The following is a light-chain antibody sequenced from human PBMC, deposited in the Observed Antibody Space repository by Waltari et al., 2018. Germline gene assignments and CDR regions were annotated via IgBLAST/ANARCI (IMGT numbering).Light chain of an antibody. CDR2: KAN. CDR1: SGSLSSTSY. J-gene: IGLJ3*02. CDR3: LLYMGSGIWV. V-gene: IGLV8-61*01. Sequence: QTVVTQEPSLSVSPGGTVTLTCALSSGSLSSTSYASWYQQSPGQTQRTFDYKANFRSSGVPYRFSGSVLGNKAVLIITGAQAEDESTYYCLLYMGSGIWVFGGGTKLTVL.